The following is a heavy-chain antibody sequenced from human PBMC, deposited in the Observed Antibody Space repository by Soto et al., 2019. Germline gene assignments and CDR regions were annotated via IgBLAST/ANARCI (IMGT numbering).Heavy chain of an antibody. D-gene: IGHD6-13*01. CDR1: GFTFSSYG. Sequence: GGSLRLSCAASGFTFSSYGMHWVRQAPGKGLEWVAVIWYDGSNKYYADSVKGRFTISRDNSKNTLYLQMNSLRAEDTAVYYCAGDRVAAAGTESIYFDYWGQGTLVTVSS. V-gene: IGHV3-33*01. J-gene: IGHJ4*02. CDR3: AGDRVAAAGTESIYFDY. CDR2: IWYDGSNK.